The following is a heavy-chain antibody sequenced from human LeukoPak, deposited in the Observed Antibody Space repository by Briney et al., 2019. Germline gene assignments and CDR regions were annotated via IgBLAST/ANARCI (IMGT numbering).Heavy chain of an antibody. V-gene: IGHV1-18*04. Sequence: GESLKISCKGSGYSFTSYWIGWVRQAPGQGLEWMGWISAYNGNTNYAQKLQGRVTMTTDTSTSTAYMELRSLRSDDTAVYYCARAERALGADAFDIWGQGTMVTVSS. CDR2: ISAYNGNT. CDR3: ARAERALGADAFDI. CDR1: GYSFTSYW. J-gene: IGHJ3*02.